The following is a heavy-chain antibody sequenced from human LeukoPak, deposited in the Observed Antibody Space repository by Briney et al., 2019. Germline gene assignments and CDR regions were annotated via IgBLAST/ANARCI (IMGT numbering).Heavy chain of an antibody. CDR3: ARASTVTTRPDY. CDR1: GYSSTSYW. J-gene: IGHJ4*02. V-gene: IGHV5-51*01. D-gene: IGHD4-17*01. Sequence: GESLKISCKGSGYSSTSYWIGWVRQMPGKGLEWMGIIYPGDSDTRYSPSFQGQVTMSADKSITTAYLQWSSLKASDTAMYYCARASTVTTRPDYWGQGTLVTVSS. CDR2: IYPGDSDT.